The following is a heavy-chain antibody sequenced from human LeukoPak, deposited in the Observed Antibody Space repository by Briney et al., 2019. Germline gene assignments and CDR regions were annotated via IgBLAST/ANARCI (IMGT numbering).Heavy chain of an antibody. CDR3: ARDREGLTPSSFDF. V-gene: IGHV1-46*01. CDR2: INPSGGSA. J-gene: IGHJ4*02. Sequence: ASVKVSCKASGYTFSTYYIHWVRQAPGQGLEWMGVINPSGGSASYAQRFQGRVTMTRDTSTSTVSMDLSSLRSADTGMYYCARDREGLTPSSFDFWGQGTLVTVSS. D-gene: IGHD3/OR15-3a*01. CDR1: GYTFSTYY.